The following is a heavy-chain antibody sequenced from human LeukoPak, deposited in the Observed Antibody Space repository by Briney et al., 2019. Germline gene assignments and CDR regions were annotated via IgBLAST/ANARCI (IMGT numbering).Heavy chain of an antibody. Sequence: GGSLRLSCAASGFAFSSYAMSWVRQAPGKGLEWVAVISYDGSNKYYADSVKGRFTISRDNSKNTLYLQMNSLRAEDTAVYYCARDKVAVAGIASGLSYWGQGTLVTVSS. CDR3: ARDKVAVAGIASGLSY. J-gene: IGHJ4*02. CDR2: ISYDGSNK. V-gene: IGHV3-30-3*01. D-gene: IGHD6-19*01. CDR1: GFAFSSYA.